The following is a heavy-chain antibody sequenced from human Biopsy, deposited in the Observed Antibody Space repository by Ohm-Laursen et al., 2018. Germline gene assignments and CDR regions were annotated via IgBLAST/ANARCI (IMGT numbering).Heavy chain of an antibody. J-gene: IGHJ5*02. V-gene: IGHV4-31*01. CDR1: GGSISSGGSY. D-gene: IGHD3-22*01. Sequence: SQTLSLTCTVSGGSISSGGSYWSWIRQRPGKGLEWIGYIFNSANTYYNPSLKNLITISGDTSKNQFSLKLNSVTAADTAVYYCARGDYFDSNGYFWFDPWGQGILVTVSS. CDR2: IFNSANT. CDR3: ARGDYFDSNGYFWFDP.